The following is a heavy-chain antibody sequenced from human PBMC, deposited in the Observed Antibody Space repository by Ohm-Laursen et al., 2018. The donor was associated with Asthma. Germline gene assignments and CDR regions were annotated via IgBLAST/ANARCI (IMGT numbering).Heavy chain of an antibody. CDR1: GFMFEDYA. Sequence: SLRLSCAASGFMFEDYAMHWVRQAPGKGLEWVSTITWNSGTTHYADSVKGRFTISRDNAKNTLYLQMNSLRAEDTAVYYCARARSGSSYDYWGQGTLVTVSS. J-gene: IGHJ4*02. V-gene: IGHV3-9*01. CDR3: ARARSGSSYDY. D-gene: IGHD1-26*01. CDR2: ITWNSGTT.